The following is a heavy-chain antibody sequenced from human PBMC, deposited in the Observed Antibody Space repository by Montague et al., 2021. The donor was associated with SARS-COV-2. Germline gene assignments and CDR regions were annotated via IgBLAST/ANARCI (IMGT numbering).Heavy chain of an antibody. CDR3: ARYSVAGTRYFDF. CDR1: GGSISSSSYY. D-gene: IGHD6-19*01. V-gene: IGHV4-39*01. J-gene: IGHJ4*02. CDR2: INFSGKT. Sequence: SETLSLTYTVSGGSISSSSYYWGWVRQPPGKGLEWIGSINFSGKTYYNPSLKSRVTISVDTSKDQFSLKLSSVTAADTAVYYCARYSVAGTRYFDFWGQGTLVTVSS.